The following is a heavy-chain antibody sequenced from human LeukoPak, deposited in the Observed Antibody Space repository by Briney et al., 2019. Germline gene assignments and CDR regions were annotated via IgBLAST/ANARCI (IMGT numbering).Heavy chain of an antibody. CDR2: ISSSSSTI. CDR3: ARDLGYLSFGDDY. CDR1: GFTFSSYS. Sequence: GGSLRLSCAASGFTFSSYSMNWVRQAPGKGLEWVSYISSSSSTIYYADSLKGRFTISRDNAKNSLYLQMSSLRDEDTAVYYCARDLGYLSFGDDYWGQGTLVTVSS. D-gene: IGHD3-16*01. V-gene: IGHV3-48*02. J-gene: IGHJ4*02.